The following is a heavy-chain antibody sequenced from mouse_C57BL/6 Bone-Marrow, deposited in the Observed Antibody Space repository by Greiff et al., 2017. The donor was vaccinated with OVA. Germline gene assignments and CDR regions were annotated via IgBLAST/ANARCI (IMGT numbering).Heavy chain of an antibody. D-gene: IGHD2-12*01. CDR1: GYTFTSYW. CDR3: ARRAYYIPFDY. Sequence: QVQLQQPGAELVMPGASVKLSCKASGYTFTSYWMHWVKQRPGQGLEWIGEIDPSDSYTNYNQKFKGKSTLTVDKSSSTAYMQLSSLTSEDSAVYYCARRAYYIPFDYWGQGTTLTVSS. V-gene: IGHV1-69*01. J-gene: IGHJ2*01. CDR2: IDPSDSYT.